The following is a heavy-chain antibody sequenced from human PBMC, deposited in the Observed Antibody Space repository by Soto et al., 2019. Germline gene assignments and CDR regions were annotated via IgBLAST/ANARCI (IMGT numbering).Heavy chain of an antibody. D-gene: IGHD2-15*01. Sequence: ASVKVSCKASGYTFTSYGISWVRQAPGQGLEWMGWISAYNGNTNYAQKLQGRVAMTTDTSTSTAYMELRSLRSDDTAVYYCAKSSPYYYYGMDVWGQGTTVTVS. V-gene: IGHV1-18*01. CDR3: AKSSPYYYYGMDV. CDR1: GYTFTSYG. J-gene: IGHJ6*02. CDR2: ISAYNGNT.